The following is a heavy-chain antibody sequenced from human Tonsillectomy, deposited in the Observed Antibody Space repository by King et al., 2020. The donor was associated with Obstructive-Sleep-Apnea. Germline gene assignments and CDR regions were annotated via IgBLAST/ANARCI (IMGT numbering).Heavy chain of an antibody. Sequence: VQLVESGGGLVKPGGSLRLSCAASGFTFSDYYMSWIRQAPGKGLEWVSYISSSGSTIYYADSVKGRFTISRDNAKNSLYLQMHSLRAEDTAVYYCARGRGYCSSTSCYEIYGMDVWGQGTTVTVSS. CDR2: ISSSGSTI. CDR3: ARGRGYCSSTSCYEIYGMDV. D-gene: IGHD2-2*01. V-gene: IGHV3-11*01. J-gene: IGHJ6*02. CDR1: GFTFSDYY.